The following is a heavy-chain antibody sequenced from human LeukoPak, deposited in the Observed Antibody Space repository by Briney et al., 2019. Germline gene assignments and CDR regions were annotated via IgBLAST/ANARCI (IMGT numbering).Heavy chain of an antibody. Sequence: ASVKVSCKASGYTFTSYYMHWVRQAPGQGLEWMGIINPSGGSTSYAQKFQGRVTMTRDTSTSTVYMELSSLRSEDTAVYYCAVEAYYYGSGSYLSGSFDYWGQGTLVTVSS. CDR3: AVEAYYYGSGSYLSGSFDY. J-gene: IGHJ4*02. V-gene: IGHV1-46*01. CDR2: INPSGGST. CDR1: GYTFTSYY. D-gene: IGHD3-10*01.